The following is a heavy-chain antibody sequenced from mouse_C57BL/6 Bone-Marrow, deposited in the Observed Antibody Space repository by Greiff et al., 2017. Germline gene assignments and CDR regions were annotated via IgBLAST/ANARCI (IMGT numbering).Heavy chain of an antibody. CDR2: LYPRSGNT. CDR1: GYTFTSYG. J-gene: IGHJ1*03. V-gene: IGHV1-81*01. Sequence: QVQLQQSGAELARPGASVKLSCTASGYTFTSYGISWVKQRPGQGLAWIGELYPRSGNTYYNEKFKGKATLTADKSSSTAYMELRSLTSEDSAVYFCANYYGSSYWYFDVWGTGTTVTVSS. CDR3: ANYYGSSYWYFDV. D-gene: IGHD1-1*01.